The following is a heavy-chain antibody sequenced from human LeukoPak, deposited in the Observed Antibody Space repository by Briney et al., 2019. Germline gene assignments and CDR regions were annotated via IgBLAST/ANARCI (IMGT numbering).Heavy chain of an antibody. D-gene: IGHD2-2*01. J-gene: IGHJ4*02. V-gene: IGHV3-23*01. Sequence: SGGSLRLSCAASGSTFSSYAMSWVRQAPGKGLEWVSAISASGASTYYADSVKGRFTISRDNSKNTLYLQMNSLRADDTAVYYCAKSGRTSCSTSCYYFDYWGQGTLVTVSS. CDR2: ISASGAST. CDR1: GSTFSSYA. CDR3: AKSGRTSCSTSCYYFDY.